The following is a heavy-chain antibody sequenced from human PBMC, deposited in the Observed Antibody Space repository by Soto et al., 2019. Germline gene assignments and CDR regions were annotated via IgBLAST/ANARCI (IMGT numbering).Heavy chain of an antibody. CDR3: ARRPLEQLCFDY. CDR1: GGSFSGYY. V-gene: IGHV4-34*01. D-gene: IGHD1-1*01. J-gene: IGHJ4*02. CDR2: INHSGST. Sequence: PSETLSLTCAVYGGSFSGYYWSWIRQPPGKGLEWIGEINHSGSTNYNPSLKSRVTISVDTSKNQFSLKLSSVTAADTAVYYCARRPLEQLCFDYWGQGTLVTVSS.